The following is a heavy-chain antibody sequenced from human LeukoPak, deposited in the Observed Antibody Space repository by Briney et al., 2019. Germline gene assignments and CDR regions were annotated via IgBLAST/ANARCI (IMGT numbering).Heavy chain of an antibody. Sequence: ASVKVSCKAAGYTFSGYFVHWVRQAPGQGLEWMGRINPGSGDTEFAQKIQGRVTMTRDTSVSTAFMEVSGLTSDDTAIYYCARDLSSTPNWELDHWGQGTLVTVSS. J-gene: IGHJ4*02. V-gene: IGHV1-2*06. CDR2: INPGSGDT. CDR3: ARDLSSTPNWELDH. CDR1: GYTFSGYF. D-gene: IGHD1-1*01.